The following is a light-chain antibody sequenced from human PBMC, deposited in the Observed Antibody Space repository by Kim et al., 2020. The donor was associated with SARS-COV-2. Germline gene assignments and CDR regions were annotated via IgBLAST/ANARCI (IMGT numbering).Light chain of an antibody. J-gene: IGKJ1*01. CDR1: QSVSSIY. Sequence: SPGERATLSCRASQSVSSIYLAWYQQKPGQAPRLLIYGASSRATGIPDRFSDSGSGTDFTLTISRLEPEDFAVYYCQQYGSSPWTFGQGTKVDIK. CDR2: GAS. V-gene: IGKV3-20*01. CDR3: QQYGSSPWT.